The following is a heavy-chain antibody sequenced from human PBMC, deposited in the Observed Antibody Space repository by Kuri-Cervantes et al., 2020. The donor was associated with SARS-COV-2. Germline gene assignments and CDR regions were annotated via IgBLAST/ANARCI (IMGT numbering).Heavy chain of an antibody. V-gene: IGHV3-30*18. CDR1: GFTFSSYG. CDR3: AKDRGYCSGGSCLYFDY. D-gene: IGHD2-15*01. J-gene: IGHJ4*02. CDR2: ISYDGSNK. Sequence: LSLTCAASGFTFSSYGMHWVRQAPGKGLEWVAVISYDGSNKYYADSVKGRFTISRDNSKNTLYLQMNSLRAEDTAVYYCAKDRGYCSGGSCLYFDYWGQGTLVTVSS.